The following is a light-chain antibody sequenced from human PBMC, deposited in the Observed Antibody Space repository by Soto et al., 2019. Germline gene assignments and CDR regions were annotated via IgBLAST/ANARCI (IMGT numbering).Light chain of an antibody. J-gene: IGLJ2*01. CDR1: NSDVGGYNY. Sequence: QSALTQPASVSGSPGQSITISCTGTNSDVGGYNYVSWYQQHPGKAPKLMIYEVNKRPSGVPNRFSGFKSGNTASLTVSGLQAEDEADYFCSSYGGRNNLLFGGGTQLTVL. CDR3: SSYGGRNNLL. V-gene: IGLV2-8*01. CDR2: EVN.